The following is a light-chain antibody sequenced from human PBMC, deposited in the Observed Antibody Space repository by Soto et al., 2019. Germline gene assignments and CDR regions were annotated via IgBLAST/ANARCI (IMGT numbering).Light chain of an antibody. CDR3: QQYDSLPPT. Sequence: DIQMTQSPSSLSAFVGDSITITCQASQDIKNYLNWDQHKPGKAPKLLIYDAFKSDTGVPSRFSGSGSGADFTCTINNLQPEDIATYFCQQYDSLPPTSGGGTSV. CDR1: QDIKNY. CDR2: DAF. V-gene: IGKV1-33*01. J-gene: IGKJ4*01.